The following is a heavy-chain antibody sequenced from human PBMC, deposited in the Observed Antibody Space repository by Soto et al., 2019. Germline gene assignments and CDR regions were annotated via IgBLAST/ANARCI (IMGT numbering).Heavy chain of an antibody. Sequence: QVQLVQSGPEVKKLGSSVKVSCKASGGTFTTYGFSWLRQAPGQGLEWMGGIIPIFDTTNYAQKFQGRITVTADEYTSTAYLELSSLRSEDTAVYYCERSRTTVTPNWFDPLGQGTLVTVSS. V-gene: IGHV1-69*01. CDR2: IIPIFDTT. D-gene: IGHD4-4*01. CDR3: ERSRTTVTPNWFDP. CDR1: GGTFTTYG. J-gene: IGHJ5*02.